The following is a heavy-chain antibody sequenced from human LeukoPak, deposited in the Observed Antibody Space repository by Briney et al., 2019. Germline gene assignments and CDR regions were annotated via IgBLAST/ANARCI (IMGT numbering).Heavy chain of an antibody. CDR2: MNPKRGNT. D-gene: IGHD5/OR15-5a*01. CDR3: ARGPDLVWHRGWFDP. Sequence: ASGKVACKASGYTFTSYDINWVRQTTGQGGECMGWMNPKRGNTGYAQKFQGRVPTTRNTSISTAYMELSSLRSEHTAVYYCARGPDLVWHRGWFDPWGQGTLVTVSS. CDR1: GYTFTSYD. V-gene: IGHV1-8*01. J-gene: IGHJ5*02.